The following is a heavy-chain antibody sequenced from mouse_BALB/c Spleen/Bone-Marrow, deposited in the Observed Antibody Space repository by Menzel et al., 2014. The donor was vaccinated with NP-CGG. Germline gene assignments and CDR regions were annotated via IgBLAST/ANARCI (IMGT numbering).Heavy chain of an antibody. V-gene: IGHV3-8*02. CDR3: ATYDGYCFDY. Sequence: VQLKESGPSLVKPSQTLSLTCSVTGDSITSGYWNWIRKFPGNTLEYMGYISYSGNTYSHPSLTSRISITRDTSKIQYYLQLNSVTTEDTATYYCATYDGYCFDYWGQGTTLTVSS. CDR2: ISYSGNT. CDR1: GDSITSGY. J-gene: IGHJ2*01. D-gene: IGHD2-3*01.